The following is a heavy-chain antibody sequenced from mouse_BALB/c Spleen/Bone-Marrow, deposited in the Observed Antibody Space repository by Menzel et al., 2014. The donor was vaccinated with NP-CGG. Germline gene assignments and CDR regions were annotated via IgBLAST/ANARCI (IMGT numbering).Heavy chain of an antibody. V-gene: IGHV2-9*02. J-gene: IGHJ3*01. CDR2: IWAGGST. D-gene: IGHD1-1*01. CDR1: EFSLTSYG. Sequence: QVQLKESGPGLVAPSQSLSITCTVSEFSLTSYGVHWVRQPPGKGLEWLGVIWAGGSTNYNSALMSRLSISKDNSKSQVFLIMNSLQTDDTAMYYCARGGSCRAWFAYWGQGTLVTVSA. CDR3: ARGGSCRAWFAY.